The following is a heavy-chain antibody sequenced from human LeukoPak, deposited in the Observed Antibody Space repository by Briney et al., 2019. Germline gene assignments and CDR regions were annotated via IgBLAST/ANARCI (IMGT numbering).Heavy chain of an antibody. Sequence: SETLSLTCTVSGGSISSSSYYWGWIRQPPGKGLEWIGSIYYSGSTYYNPSLKSRVTISVDTSKNQFSLKLSSVTAADTAVYYCARDSRGIAAALYYYYMDVWGKGTTVTISS. CDR2: IYYSGST. D-gene: IGHD6-13*01. V-gene: IGHV4-39*07. CDR3: ARDSRGIAAALYYYYMDV. CDR1: GGSISSSSYY. J-gene: IGHJ6*03.